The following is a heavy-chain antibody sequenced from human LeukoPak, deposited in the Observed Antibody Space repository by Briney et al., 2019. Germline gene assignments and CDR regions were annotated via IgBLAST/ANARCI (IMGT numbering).Heavy chain of an antibody. J-gene: IGHJ6*02. CDR1: GYNFKNFY. Sequence: GESLKISCKASGYNFKNFYIAWVRQVPGKGLEWMGIIYPDDSDTTYSPSFQGQVTFSVDKSITTAYLQWSSLKASDSAMYYCARRRYYYDRSGYNYYYYGMDLWGQGTTVAVSS. V-gene: IGHV5-51*01. CDR3: ARRRYYYDRSGYNYYYYGMDL. D-gene: IGHD3-22*01. CDR2: IYPDDSDT.